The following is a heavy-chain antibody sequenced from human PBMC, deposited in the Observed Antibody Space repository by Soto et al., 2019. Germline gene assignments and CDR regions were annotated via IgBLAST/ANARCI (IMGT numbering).Heavy chain of an antibody. CDR1: GDSISSTSYY. V-gene: IGHV4-39*01. J-gene: IGHJ4*02. D-gene: IGHD6-13*01. Sequence: PSETLSLTCTVSGDSISSTSYYWGWIRQPPGKGLEWIGTIYYSGTTHYNPSIKSRITISVDTSKNQFSLKVSSVTATDTTVYYCARHKDTSSRYLLPDYWGQGTLVTVSS. CDR3: ARHKDTSSRYLLPDY. CDR2: IYYSGTT.